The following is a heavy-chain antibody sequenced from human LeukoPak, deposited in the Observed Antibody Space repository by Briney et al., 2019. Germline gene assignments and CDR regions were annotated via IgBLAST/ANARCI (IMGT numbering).Heavy chain of an antibody. Sequence: GGSLRLSCAATGFSFKDYAMHWVRQIPGKGLEWVSAISWNGGSTAYADSVKGRFTISRDNAKNSLFLQLSNLRPEDTALYYCAKHLRATNTFTFFGLDVWGQGTTVTVSS. CDR3: AKHLRATNTFTFFGLDV. D-gene: IGHD1-26*01. CDR2: ISWNGGST. V-gene: IGHV3-9*01. CDR1: GFSFKDYA. J-gene: IGHJ6*02.